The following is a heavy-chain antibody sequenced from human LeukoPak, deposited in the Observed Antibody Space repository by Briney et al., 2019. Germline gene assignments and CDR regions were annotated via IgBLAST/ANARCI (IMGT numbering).Heavy chain of an antibody. V-gene: IGHV4-59*08. CDR3: ARRDTSSGVDP. Sequence: PSETLSLTCTVSGGSINNYYWSWIRQPPGKGLEWIGYISYSGSTDYNPSLKSRVTISIDTSKNQFSLKLSSVTAADTAVYYCARRDTSSGVDPWGQGTLVTVSS. CDR1: GGSINNYY. J-gene: IGHJ5*02. CDR2: ISYSGST. D-gene: IGHD2-15*01.